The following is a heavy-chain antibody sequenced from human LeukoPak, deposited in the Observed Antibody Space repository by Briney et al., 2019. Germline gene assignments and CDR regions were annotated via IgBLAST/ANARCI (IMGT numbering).Heavy chain of an antibody. CDR2: IIPIFGTA. CDR1: GGTFSSYA. Sequence: SVKVSCKASGGTFSSYAISWVRQAPGQGLEWMGRIIPIFGTANYAQKFQGRVTITTDESTSTAYMELSSLRSEDTAVYYCARGGSAALALAGENDAFDIWGQGTMVTVSS. J-gene: IGHJ3*02. D-gene: IGHD3-10*01. CDR3: ARGGSAALALAGENDAFDI. V-gene: IGHV1-69*05.